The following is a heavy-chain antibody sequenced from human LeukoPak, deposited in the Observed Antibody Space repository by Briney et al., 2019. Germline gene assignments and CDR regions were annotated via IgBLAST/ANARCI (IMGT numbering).Heavy chain of an antibody. CDR2: IYYSGST. CDR1: GGSISSYY. CDR3: ARGLDYYYYMDV. Sequence: SETLSLTCTVSGGSISSYYWSWIRQPPGKGLEWIGYIYYSGSTNYNPSLKSRVTISVDTSKNQFSLKLSSVTAADTAVYYRARGLDYYYYMDVWGKGTTVTVSS. V-gene: IGHV4-59*01. J-gene: IGHJ6*03.